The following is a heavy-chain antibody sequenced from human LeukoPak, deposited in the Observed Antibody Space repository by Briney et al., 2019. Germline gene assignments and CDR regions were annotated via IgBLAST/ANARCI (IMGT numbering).Heavy chain of an antibody. Sequence: PGGSLRLSCAASGFTFSSYSMNWVRQAPGKGLEWVSSISSSSYIYYADSVKGRFTISRDNAKNSLYLQMNSLRAEDTAVYYCASDRLVGGTTIAYWGQGTLVTVSS. CDR3: ASDRLVGGTTIAY. V-gene: IGHV3-21*01. D-gene: IGHD1-26*01. CDR2: ISSSSYI. J-gene: IGHJ4*02. CDR1: GFTFSSYS.